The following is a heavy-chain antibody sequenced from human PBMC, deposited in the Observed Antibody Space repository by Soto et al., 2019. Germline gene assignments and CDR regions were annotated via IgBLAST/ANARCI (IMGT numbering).Heavy chain of an antibody. CDR1: GASISTNNW. V-gene: IGHV4-4*02. Sequence: SETLSLTCAVSGASISTNNWWSWVRQPPGKGLEWIGEVYHSGSTNCNPSLKSRVTISIDKSKNQFSLRLTSMTAADTAVYYCAVPGAGDFDYWSQGTLVTVSS. J-gene: IGHJ4*02. D-gene: IGHD6-13*01. CDR3: AVPGAGDFDY. CDR2: VYHSGST.